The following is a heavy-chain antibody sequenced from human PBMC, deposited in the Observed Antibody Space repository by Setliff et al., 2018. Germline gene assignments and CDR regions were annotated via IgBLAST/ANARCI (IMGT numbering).Heavy chain of an antibody. CDR2: INPNSGDT. CDR3: AREVLSTVVAWDY. CDR1: GNTFTGYY. D-gene: IGHD4-17*01. J-gene: IGHJ4*02. Sequence: GASVKVSCKASGNTFTGYYIHWLRQAPGQGLEWMGCINPNSGDTTFAQKFQGRVTITRDTSNSTDYMDLSRLTSDHTAVYYCAREVLSTVVAWDYWGQGTLVTV. V-gene: IGHV1-2*02.